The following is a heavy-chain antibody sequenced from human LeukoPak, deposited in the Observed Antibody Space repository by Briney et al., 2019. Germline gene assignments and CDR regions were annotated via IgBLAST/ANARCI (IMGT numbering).Heavy chain of an antibody. CDR1: EFTFGRHW. V-gene: IGHV3-7*03. CDR3: ARDSSPYCGDDCYFDAFDL. D-gene: IGHD2-21*02. J-gene: IGHJ3*01. Sequence: GSLRLSCGGSEFTFGRHWVTWVRQAPGKGLGWVANIKRGGSKNHFVDSVKGRFTISRDNAKNFPYLQMNSLRAEDTAVYFCARDSSPYCGDDCYFDAFDLWGQGTMVTVSS. CDR2: IKRGGSKN.